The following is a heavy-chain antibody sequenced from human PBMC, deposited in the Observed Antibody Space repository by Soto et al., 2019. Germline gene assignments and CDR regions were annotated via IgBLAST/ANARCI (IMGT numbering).Heavy chain of an antibody. J-gene: IGHJ4*02. V-gene: IGHV4-39*01. D-gene: IGHD3-3*01. CDR1: GGSISSSSYY. Sequence: KPSETLSLTCTVSGGSISSSSYYWGWIRQPPGKGLEWIGSIYYSGSTYYNPSLKSRVTISVDTSKNQFSLKLSSVTAADTAVYYCATQHYDFWSGYGDTFDYWGQGXLVTV. CDR3: ATQHYDFWSGYGDTFDY. CDR2: IYYSGST.